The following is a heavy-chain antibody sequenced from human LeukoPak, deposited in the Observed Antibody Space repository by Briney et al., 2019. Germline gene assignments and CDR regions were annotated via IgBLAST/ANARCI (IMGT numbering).Heavy chain of an antibody. V-gene: IGHV4-38-2*02. D-gene: IGHD4-17*01. J-gene: IGHJ4*02. CDR1: GYSISSGYY. CDR3: ARDRGNGDYGDYFDS. Sequence: SETLSLTCAVSGYSISSGYYWGWIRQPPGKGLEWIGRIQTSGRANYNPSLKSRVTVYMARPKNLVSLKLTSVTAADTAVYYCARDRGNGDYGDYFDSWGQGTQVTVSS. CDR2: IQTSGRA.